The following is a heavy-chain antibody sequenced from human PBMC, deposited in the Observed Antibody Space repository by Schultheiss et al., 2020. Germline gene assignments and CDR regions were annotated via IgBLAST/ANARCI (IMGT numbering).Heavy chain of an antibody. CDR3: AFYIDAWDFDY. CDR2: IIPIFGTA. CDR1: GYTFTSYG. V-gene: IGHV1-8*02. Sequence: ASVKVSCKASGYTFTSYGISWVRQAPGQGLEWMGGIIPIFGTANYAQKFQGRVTMTRNTSISTAYMELSSLRSEDTAVYYCAFYIDAWDFDYWGQGTLVTVSS. J-gene: IGHJ4*02. D-gene: IGHD3-16*01.